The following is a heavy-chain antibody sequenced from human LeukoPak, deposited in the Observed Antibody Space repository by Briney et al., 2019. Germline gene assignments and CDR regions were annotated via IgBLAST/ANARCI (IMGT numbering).Heavy chain of an antibody. CDR1: GYTFTSYY. D-gene: IGHD6-13*01. CDR2: IIPILGIA. V-gene: IGHV1-69*02. Sequence: GASVKVSCKASGYTFTSYYMHWVRQAPGQGLEWMGRIIPILGIANYAQKFQGRVTITADKSTSTAYMELSSLRSEDTAVYYCARIAAAGLDYWGQGTLVTVSS. J-gene: IGHJ4*02. CDR3: ARIAAAGLDY.